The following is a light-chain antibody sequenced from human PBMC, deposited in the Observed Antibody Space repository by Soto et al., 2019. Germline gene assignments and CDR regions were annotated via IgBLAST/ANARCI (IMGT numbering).Light chain of an antibody. CDR2: DAS. Sequence: EIVLTQSPATLSLSPGERATLSCRASQSISSHLAWYQQKPGQAPRLVMYDASNRATGIPARFSGSCSGTDFTLTISSLEPEDFAVYYCQQRVNWPLTFGGGTKVEIK. CDR3: QQRVNWPLT. V-gene: IGKV3-11*01. CDR1: QSISSH. J-gene: IGKJ4*01.